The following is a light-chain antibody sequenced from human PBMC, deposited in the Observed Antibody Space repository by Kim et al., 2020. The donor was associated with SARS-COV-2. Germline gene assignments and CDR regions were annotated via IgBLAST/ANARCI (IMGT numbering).Light chain of an antibody. Sequence: GQKVTMSCSGSLTNIGRNTLNWSQQLPGKAPKLLIFGYNQRPSGVPDRFSGSKSGTSASLAISGLQSEDEADYYCAAWDDNLNGVGFGGGTQLTVL. CDR2: GYN. J-gene: IGLJ2*01. V-gene: IGLV1-44*01. CDR3: AAWDDNLNGVG. CDR1: LTNIGRNT.